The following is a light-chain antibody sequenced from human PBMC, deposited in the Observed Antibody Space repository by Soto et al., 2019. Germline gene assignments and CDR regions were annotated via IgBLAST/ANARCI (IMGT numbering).Light chain of an antibody. CDR2: ENN. J-gene: IGLJ1*01. Sequence: QSVLTQPPSVSAAPGQTVTISCSGSSSNIGNNYVSWYQQLPGTAPKLLIYENNKRPSGIPDRFSGSKSGTSATLGITGLQTGDEADYYCGTWDSSLSAFHVFGTGTKLTVL. CDR1: SSNIGNNY. V-gene: IGLV1-51*02. CDR3: GTWDSSLSAFHV.